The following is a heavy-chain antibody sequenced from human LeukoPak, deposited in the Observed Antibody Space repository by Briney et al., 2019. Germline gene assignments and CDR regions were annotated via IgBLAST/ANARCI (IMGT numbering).Heavy chain of an antibody. J-gene: IGHJ4*02. CDR2: INHSGNT. D-gene: IGHD3-22*01. V-gene: IGHV4-34*01. CDR3: ARGPPVYYDNGGYYFFDY. Sequence: SETLSLTCTVSGGSISSYYWTWIRQPPGKGLEWIGEINHSGNTNYNPSLKSRVTISIDTSKHQFSLKLSSVTAADTAVYYCARGPPVYYDNGGYYFFDYWGQGTRVTISS. CDR1: GGSISSYY.